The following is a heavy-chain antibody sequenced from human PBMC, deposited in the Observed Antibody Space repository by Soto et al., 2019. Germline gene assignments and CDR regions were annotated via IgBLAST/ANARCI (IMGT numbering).Heavy chain of an antibody. Sequence: EVQLVESGGGLVQPGGSLKLSCAASGFTFSGSAMHWVRQASGKGLEWVGRIRSKANSYATAYVASVKGRFTISRDDSKDTAYPEMESLKTGDPAVYYWTCPGYSYGFVYWGQGTLVTVSS. J-gene: IGHJ4*02. CDR1: GFTFSGSA. D-gene: IGHD5-18*01. V-gene: IGHV3-73*02. CDR2: IRSKANSYAT. CDR3: TCPGYSYGFVY.